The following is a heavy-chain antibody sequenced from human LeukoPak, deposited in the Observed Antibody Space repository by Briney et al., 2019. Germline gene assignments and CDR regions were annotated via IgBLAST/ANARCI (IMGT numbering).Heavy chain of an antibody. Sequence: SETLSLTCTVSGYSISSGYYWGWIRQPPGKGLEWIGSIYHSGSTYYNPSLKSRVTISVDTSKNQFSLKLSSVTAADTAVYYCARVVRLRGYSLPKIYYYYYMDVWGKGTTVTVSS. V-gene: IGHV4-38-2*02. CDR1: GYSISSGYY. CDR3: ARVVRLRGYSLPKIYYYYYMDV. J-gene: IGHJ6*03. CDR2: IYHSGST. D-gene: IGHD5-18*01.